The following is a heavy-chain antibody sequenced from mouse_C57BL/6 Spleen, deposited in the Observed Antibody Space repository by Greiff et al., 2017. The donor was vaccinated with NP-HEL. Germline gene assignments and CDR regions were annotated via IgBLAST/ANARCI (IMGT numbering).Heavy chain of an antibody. J-gene: IGHJ4*01. CDR2: ISSGSSTI. D-gene: IGHD1-1*01. V-gene: IGHV5-17*01. CDR1: GFTFSDYG. Sequence: EVMLVESGGGLVKPGGSLKLSCAASGFTFSDYGMHWVRQAPEKGLEWVAYISSGSSTIYYADTVKGRFTISRDNAKNTLFLQMTSLRSEDTAMYYCARPTVVDAMDYWGQGTSVTVSS. CDR3: ARPTVVDAMDY.